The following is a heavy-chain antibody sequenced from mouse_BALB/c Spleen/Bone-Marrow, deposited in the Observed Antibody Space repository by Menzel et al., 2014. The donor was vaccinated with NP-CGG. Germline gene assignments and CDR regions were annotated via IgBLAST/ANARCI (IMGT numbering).Heavy chain of an antibody. CDR2: ISSGGSYT. J-gene: IGHJ2*01. CDR1: GFTFXSYA. Sequence: EVKLVESGGGLVKPGGSLKPSCAASGFTFXSYAMSWVRQTPEKRLEWVATISSGGSYTYYPDSVKGRFTISRDNAKNTLYLQMSSLRSEDTAMYYCARHGITRLLDYWGQGTTLTVSS. D-gene: IGHD2-4*01. V-gene: IGHV5-9-3*01. CDR3: ARHGITRLLDY.